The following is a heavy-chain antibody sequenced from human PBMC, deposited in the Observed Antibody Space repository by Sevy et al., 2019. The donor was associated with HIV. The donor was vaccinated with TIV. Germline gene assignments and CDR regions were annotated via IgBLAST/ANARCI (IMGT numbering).Heavy chain of an antibody. D-gene: IGHD6-6*01. CDR3: TRPAGDSSSSGFDY. Sequence: GGSLRLSCAASGFTLSGCAMHWVRHASGTGLERVGRVRSKANSYATAYAASVKGRFTISRDDSKNTAYLQMNSLTSEDTAVYYCTRPAGDSSSSGFDYWGQGTLVTVSS. CDR1: GFTLSGCA. J-gene: IGHJ4*02. V-gene: IGHV3-73*01. CDR2: VRSKANSYAT.